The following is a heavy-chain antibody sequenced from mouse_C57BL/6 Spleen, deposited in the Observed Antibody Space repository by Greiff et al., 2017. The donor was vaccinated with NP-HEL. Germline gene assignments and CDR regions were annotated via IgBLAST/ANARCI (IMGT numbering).Heavy chain of an antibody. V-gene: IGHV1-66*01. CDR2: IYPGSGNT. D-gene: IGHD2-12*01. Sequence: QVHVKQSGPELVKPGASVKISCKASGYSFTSYYIHWVKQRPGQGLEWIGWIYPGSGNTKYNEKFKGKATLTADTSSSTAYMQLSSLTSEDSAVYYCARTGHDVGFAYWGQGTLVTVSA. CDR3: ARTGHDVGFAY. CDR1: GYSFTSYY. J-gene: IGHJ3*01.